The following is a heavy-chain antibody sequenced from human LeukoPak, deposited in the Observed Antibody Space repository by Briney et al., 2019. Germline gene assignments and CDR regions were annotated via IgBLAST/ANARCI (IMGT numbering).Heavy chain of an antibody. Sequence: SGGSLRLSCAASGFTFSSYGMHWVRQAPGKGLEWVAVISYDGSNKYYADSVKGRFTISRDNAKNSLYLQMNSLRAEDTAVYYCARGSRAKKVQGDYWGQGTLVTVSS. CDR2: ISYDGSNK. V-gene: IGHV3-30*03. CDR1: GFTFSSYG. D-gene: IGHD3-10*01. CDR3: ARGSRAKKVQGDY. J-gene: IGHJ4*02.